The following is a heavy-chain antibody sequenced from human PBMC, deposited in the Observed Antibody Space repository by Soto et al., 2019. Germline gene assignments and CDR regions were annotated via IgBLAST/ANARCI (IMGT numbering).Heavy chain of an antibody. CDR2: IWYDGSNK. V-gene: IGHV3-33*01. Sequence: QVQLVESGGGVVQPVRSLRLSCAASGFTFSSYGMHWVRQAPGKGLEWVAVIWYDGSNKYYADSVKGRFTISRDNSKHTMYLQMNSLRAEDTAVYYCARDKGGRDGYNSKGPLSYWGQGTLVNVSS. CDR3: ARDKGGRDGYNSKGPLSY. J-gene: IGHJ4*02. CDR1: GFTFSSYG. D-gene: IGHD5-12*01.